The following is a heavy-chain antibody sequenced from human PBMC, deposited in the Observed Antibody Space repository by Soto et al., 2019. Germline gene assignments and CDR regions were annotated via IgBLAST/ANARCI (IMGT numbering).Heavy chain of an antibody. J-gene: IGHJ4*02. Sequence: PGGSLRLSCAASGFTFSSYAMGWVRQGPGKGLEWVAVVSIGGSTHYADSVRGRFTISRDNSKNTLSLQMNSLTAEDTAVYFCAKRSGAGGYLGYWGQGALVTVSS. CDR3: AKRSGAGGYLGY. V-gene: IGHV3-23*01. D-gene: IGHD2-15*01. CDR1: GFTFSSYA. CDR2: VSIGGST.